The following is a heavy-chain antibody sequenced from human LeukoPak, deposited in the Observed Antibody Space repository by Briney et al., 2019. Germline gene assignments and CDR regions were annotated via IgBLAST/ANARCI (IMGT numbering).Heavy chain of an antibody. CDR2: IYYSGGT. V-gene: IGHV4-39*07. CDR1: GGSISSSSYY. CDR3: ARLTTYYYGSGSYYNGPNRYWFDP. D-gene: IGHD3-10*01. Sequence: PSETLSLTCTVSGGSISSSSYYWGWIRQPPGKGLEWIGNIYYSGGTYYNPSPKSRVTISVDTSKNQFSLKLSSVTAADTAVYYCARLTTYYYGSGSYYNGPNRYWFDPWGQGTLVTVSS. J-gene: IGHJ5*02.